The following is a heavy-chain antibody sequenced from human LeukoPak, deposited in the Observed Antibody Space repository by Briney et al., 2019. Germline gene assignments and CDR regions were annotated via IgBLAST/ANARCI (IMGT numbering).Heavy chain of an antibody. CDR3: GRVAYSGYEFGY. Sequence: GESLKISCKDSGYSFTNSWIGWVRQMPGKGLEWMGIIFPGDSDTRYSPSFQGQVTIAADKSTSTAYLQWSSLKASDTAMYYCGRVAYSGYEFGYWGQGTPVTVSP. V-gene: IGHV5-51*01. D-gene: IGHD5-12*01. CDR2: IFPGDSDT. J-gene: IGHJ4*02. CDR1: GYSFTNSW.